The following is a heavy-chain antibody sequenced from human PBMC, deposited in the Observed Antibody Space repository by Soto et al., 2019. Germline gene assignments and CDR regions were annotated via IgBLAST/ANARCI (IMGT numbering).Heavy chain of an antibody. V-gene: IGHV3-48*02. CDR3: ARDGGQQPGAYYYYGMDV. J-gene: IGHJ6*02. CDR1: GFTFSFYS. Sequence: GGSLRLSCAASGFTFSFYSMNWVRQAPGKGLEWVSYITPSISAIYYADSVKGRFTISRDNAKNSLFLQMNSLRDEDTAVYYCARDGGQQPGAYYYYGMDVWGQGTTVTVSS. CDR2: ITPSISAI. D-gene: IGHD6-13*01.